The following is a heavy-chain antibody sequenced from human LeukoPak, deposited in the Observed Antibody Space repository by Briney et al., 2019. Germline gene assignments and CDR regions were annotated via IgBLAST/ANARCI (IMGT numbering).Heavy chain of an antibody. Sequence: PSETLSLTCAVYGGSFSGYYWSWIRQPPGKGREWIGQISRRGNTNYNPSLKRRVTISVDTTKNQLSLKMSTVTAADTALYYCARHGEYYFDYWGQGTLVTVSS. CDR1: GGSFSGYY. D-gene: IGHD3-10*01. J-gene: IGHJ4*02. V-gene: IGHV4-34*01. CDR3: ARHGEYYFDY. CDR2: ISRRGNT.